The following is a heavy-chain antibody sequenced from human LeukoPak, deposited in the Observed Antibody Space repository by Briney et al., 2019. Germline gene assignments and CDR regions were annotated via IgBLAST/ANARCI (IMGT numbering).Heavy chain of an antibody. CDR2: IYYSGST. Sequence: SQTLSLTCTVSGGSISSGGYYWSWIRQHPGKGLEWIGYIYYSGSTYYNPSLKSRVTISVDTSKNQFSLKLSSVTAADTAVYYCARGSRWFGEPRPRVRFDPWGQGTLVTVSS. CDR1: GGSISSGGYY. D-gene: IGHD3-10*01. V-gene: IGHV4-30-4*08. CDR3: ARGSRWFGEPRPRVRFDP. J-gene: IGHJ5*02.